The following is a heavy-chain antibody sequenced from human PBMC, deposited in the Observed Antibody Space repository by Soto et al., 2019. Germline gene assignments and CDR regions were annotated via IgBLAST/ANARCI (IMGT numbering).Heavy chain of an antibody. Sequence: EVQLVESGGGLVQPGGSLRLSCAASGFTFSSYSMNWLCQAPGKGLEWVSYISSSSSTIYYADSVKGRFTISRDNAKNSLYLQMNSLRAEDTAVYYCAREALLNWFDPWGQGTLVTVSS. J-gene: IGHJ5*02. V-gene: IGHV3-48*01. CDR2: ISSSSSTI. CDR3: AREALLNWFDP. CDR1: GFTFSSYS. D-gene: IGHD2-15*01.